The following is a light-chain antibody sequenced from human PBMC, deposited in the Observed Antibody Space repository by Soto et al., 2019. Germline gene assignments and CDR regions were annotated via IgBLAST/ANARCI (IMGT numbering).Light chain of an antibody. Sequence: DIQMTQSPSSLSASVEDRVTITCRASQSMSNYLNWYQQKPGKAPKLLMFAASSLQRGVPSRFSGGGSGTDFTLTISSLQPEDFATYFCQQSYSTPRTFGQGTKPEIK. J-gene: IGKJ1*01. CDR3: QQSYSTPRT. V-gene: IGKV1-39*01. CDR1: QSMSNY. CDR2: AAS.